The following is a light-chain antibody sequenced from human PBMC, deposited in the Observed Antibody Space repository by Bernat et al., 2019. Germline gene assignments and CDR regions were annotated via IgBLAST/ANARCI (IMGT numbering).Light chain of an antibody. CDR2: LGS. Sequence: DIMMPQSPLSLPVTPGEPASISCKSSQSLTHSNGYKYLDWYVQRPGQSPQLLIYLGSNRASGVPDRISGSGSGTRFTLKISRVEAEDVGIYYCMQSRQTPYTFGQGTKLEIK. CDR1: QSLTHSNGYKY. V-gene: IGKV2-28*01. CDR3: MQSRQTPYT. J-gene: IGKJ2*01.